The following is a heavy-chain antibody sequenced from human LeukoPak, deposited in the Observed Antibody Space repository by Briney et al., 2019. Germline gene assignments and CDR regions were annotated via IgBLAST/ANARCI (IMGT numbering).Heavy chain of an antibody. CDR2: INPNSGGT. V-gene: IGHV1-2*02. CDR3: ARMILLLGDVLTVPPRGFDY. CDR1: GYTFTGYY. D-gene: IGHD3-9*01. J-gene: IGHJ4*02. Sequence: ASVKVFCKASGYTFTGYYMHWVRQAPGQGLEWMGWINPNSGGTNYAQKFQGRVTMTRDTSISTAYMELRSLRSDDTAVYYCARMILLLGDVLTVPPRGFDYWGQGTLVTVSS.